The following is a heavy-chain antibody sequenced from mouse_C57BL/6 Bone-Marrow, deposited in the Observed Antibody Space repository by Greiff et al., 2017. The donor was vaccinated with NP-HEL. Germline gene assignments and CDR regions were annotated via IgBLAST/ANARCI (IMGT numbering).Heavy chain of an antibody. CDR3: ARAHYYGSSYYAMDY. CDR2: SRNKANDYTT. V-gene: IGHV7-1*01. D-gene: IGHD1-1*01. CDR1: GFTFSDFY. Sequence: DVMLVESGGGLVQSGRSLRLSCATSGFTFSDFYMEWVRQAPGKGLEWIAASRNKANDYTTEYSASVKGRFIVSRDTSQSILYLQMNALRAEDTAIYYCARAHYYGSSYYAMDYWGQGTSVTVSS. J-gene: IGHJ4*01.